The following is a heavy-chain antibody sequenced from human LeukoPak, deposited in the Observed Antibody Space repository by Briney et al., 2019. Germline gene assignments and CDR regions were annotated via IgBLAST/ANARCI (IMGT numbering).Heavy chain of an antibody. V-gene: IGHV3-23*01. J-gene: IGHJ5*02. CDR2: ISGSGGST. CDR3: AKDLSYYDSSGYYSWFDP. Sequence: GGSLRLSCAASGFTFSSYAMSWVRQAPGKGLEWVSAISGSGGSTYYADSVKGRFTISRDNSKSTLYLQMNSLRAEDTAVYYCAKDLSYYDSSGYYSWFDPWGQGTLVTVSS. D-gene: IGHD3-22*01. CDR1: GFTFSSYA.